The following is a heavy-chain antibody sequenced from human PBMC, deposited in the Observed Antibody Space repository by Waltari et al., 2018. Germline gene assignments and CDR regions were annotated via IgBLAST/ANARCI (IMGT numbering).Heavy chain of an antibody. CDR3: ARLGSSGYWAAFDI. CDR2: IDTSGST. V-gene: IGHV4-4*07. J-gene: IGHJ3*02. D-gene: IGHD3-22*01. Sequence: QVQLQESGPGLVKPSETLSLTCTVSGGSISSYYWSWIRQPAGKGLEWIGRIDTSGSTNYNPSLKSRVTMSVDTSKNQFSLKLSSVTAADTAVYYCARLGSSGYWAAFDIWGQGTMVTVSS. CDR1: GGSISSYY.